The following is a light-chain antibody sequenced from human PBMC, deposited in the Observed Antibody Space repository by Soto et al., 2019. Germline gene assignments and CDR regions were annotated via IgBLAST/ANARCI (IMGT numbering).Light chain of an antibody. CDR3: AAWDDSLPHGV. J-gene: IGLJ3*02. CDR1: SSNIGSNT. V-gene: IGLV1-44*01. Sequence: QSVLTQPPSASGTPGQRVTISCSGSSSNIGSNTVNWYQQLPGTAPKLLIYSNNQRPSGVPDRFSGSKSGTSASLAISGLQSEDEADYYCAAWDDSLPHGVFGGGTQLTVL. CDR2: SNN.